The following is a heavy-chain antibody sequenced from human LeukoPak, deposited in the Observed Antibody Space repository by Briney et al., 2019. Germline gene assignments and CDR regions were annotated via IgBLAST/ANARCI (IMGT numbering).Heavy chain of an antibody. D-gene: IGHD3-10*01. J-gene: IGHJ4*02. CDR3: AREGDTLGSSLDY. CDR2: IYYSGST. CDR1: GGSISSSSYY. V-gene: IGHV4-39*07. Sequence: SETLSLTCTVSGGSISSSSYYWGWIRQPPGKGLEWIGSIYYSGSTYYNPSLKSRVTISVDTSKNQFSLKLSSVTAADTAVYYCAREGDTLGSSLDYWGQGTLVTVSS.